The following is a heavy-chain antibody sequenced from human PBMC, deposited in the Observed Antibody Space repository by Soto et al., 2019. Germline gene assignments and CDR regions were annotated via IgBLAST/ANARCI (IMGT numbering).Heavy chain of an antibody. CDR1: GGTFSSYA. V-gene: IGHV1-69*13. J-gene: IGHJ4*02. Sequence: SVKVSCKASGGTFSSYAISWVRQAPGQGLEWMGGIIPIFGTANYAQKFQGRVTITADESTSTAYMELSSLRSEDTAVYYCAREYCSSTSCHGGTYWGQGTLVTVSS. D-gene: IGHD2-2*01. CDR2: IIPIFGTA. CDR3: AREYCSSTSCHGGTY.